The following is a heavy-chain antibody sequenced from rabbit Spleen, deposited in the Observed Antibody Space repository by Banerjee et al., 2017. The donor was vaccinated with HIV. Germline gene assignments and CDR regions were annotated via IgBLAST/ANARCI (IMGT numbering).Heavy chain of an antibody. CDR3: ARGVNSVGYRADL. J-gene: IGHJ4*01. CDR1: GIDFSSYYY. CDR2: IYAGSSGST. D-gene: IGHD6-1*01. V-gene: IGHV1S45*01. Sequence: QEQLEESGGDLVKPEGSLTLTCKASGIDFSSYYYMCWVRQAPGKGLEWIGCIYAGSSGSTYYASWAKGRFTISKTSSTVDLKMTSLTAADTATYFCARGVNSVGYRADLWGQGTLVTVS.